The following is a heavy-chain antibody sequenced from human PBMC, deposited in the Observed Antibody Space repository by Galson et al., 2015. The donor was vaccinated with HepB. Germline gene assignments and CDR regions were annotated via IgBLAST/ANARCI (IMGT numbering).Heavy chain of an antibody. Sequence: ETLSLTCTVSGGSISGYYWSWIRQSPGKGLEWIGYIYKSGNTNYSPSLKSRVTVSVDTSKNQFSLKLRSVTAADAAVYYCARASIIRGYCSNGVCSNYFDYWGQGTLVTVSS. CDR1: GGSISGYY. CDR3: ARASIIRGYCSNGVCSNYFDY. V-gene: IGHV4-59*01. CDR2: IYKSGNT. D-gene: IGHD2-8*01. J-gene: IGHJ4*02.